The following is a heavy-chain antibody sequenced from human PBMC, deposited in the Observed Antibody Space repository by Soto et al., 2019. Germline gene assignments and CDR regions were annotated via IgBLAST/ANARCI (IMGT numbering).Heavy chain of an antibody. V-gene: IGHV4-34*01. Sequence: QVQLQQWGAGLLKPSATLSLTCAVYGGSLSGYYWSWIRQPPGKGLEWIGEINHSGSTNYNPSLKSRVTISVDTSKNQFALKLSSVTAEDTAVYYCAIVSGMGLRLLEWSRITTFNWFDPWGQGTLVTVSS. D-gene: IGHD3-3*01. J-gene: IGHJ5*02. CDR1: GGSLSGYY. CDR2: INHSGST. CDR3: AIVSGMGLRLLEWSRITTFNWFDP.